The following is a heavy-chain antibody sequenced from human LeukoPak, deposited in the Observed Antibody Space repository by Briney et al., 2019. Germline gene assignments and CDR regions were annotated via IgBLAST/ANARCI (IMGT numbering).Heavy chain of an antibody. Sequence: GGSLRLSCTASGLTFGDYAMSWFRQAPGKGLAWVGFIRSKAYGGTTEYAASVNGRFTISRDDSKSIAYLQMNSLKTEDTAVYYCSRGDDYGDYATITATHYFDYWGQGTLVTVSS. CDR2: IRSKAYGGTT. D-gene: IGHD4-17*01. CDR1: GLTFGDYA. V-gene: IGHV3-49*03. CDR3: SRGDDYGDYATITATHYFDY. J-gene: IGHJ4*02.